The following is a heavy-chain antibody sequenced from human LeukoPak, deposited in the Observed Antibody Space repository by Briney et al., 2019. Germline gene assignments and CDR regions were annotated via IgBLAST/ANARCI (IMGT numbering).Heavy chain of an antibody. CDR2: IKDDGSEK. D-gene: IGHD1-14*01. Sequence: GGSLRLSCAASGFTFRGYWMSWVRQAPGKGLEWVANIKDDGSEKNYVDSVKGRFTISRDNAKNSLYLQMNSLRAEDTAVYYCARDGSWGQGTLVTVSS. CDR3: ARDGS. J-gene: IGHJ4*02. CDR1: GFTFRGYW. V-gene: IGHV3-7*01.